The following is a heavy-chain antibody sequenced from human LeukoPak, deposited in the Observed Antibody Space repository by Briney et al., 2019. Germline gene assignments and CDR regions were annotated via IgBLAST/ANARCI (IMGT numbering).Heavy chain of an antibody. J-gene: IGHJ5*02. Sequence: SETLSLTCTVSGGSVSSYYWSWIRQPPGKGLEWIAYIYYSGGTKYNPSLKSRVTISLDRSKNQFSLKLRSVTAADTAVYYCARLQVHCGGDCYTRWFDPWGQGTLVTVSS. CDR2: IYYSGGT. D-gene: IGHD2-21*02. CDR1: GGSVSSYY. CDR3: ARLQVHCGGDCYTRWFDP. V-gene: IGHV4-59*08.